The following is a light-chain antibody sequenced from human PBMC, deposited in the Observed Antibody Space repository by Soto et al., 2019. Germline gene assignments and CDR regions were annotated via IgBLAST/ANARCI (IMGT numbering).Light chain of an antibody. CDR2: DTF. J-gene: IGLJ3*02. CDR3: QAYDNSLGVFVL. V-gene: IGLV1-40*01. CDR1: SXXXXAGYD. Sequence: QSVLTQPPSVSGAPGQTVTISXSXXSXXXXAGYDVHWYQQLPGTVPKLVIYDTFNRPSGVPDRFSGSKSGTSASLAITGLQAEDEADYYCQAYDNSLGVFVLFGGGTKLTVL.